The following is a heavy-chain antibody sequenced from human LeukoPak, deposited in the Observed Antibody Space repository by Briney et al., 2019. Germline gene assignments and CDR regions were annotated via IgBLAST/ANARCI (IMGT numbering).Heavy chain of an antibody. D-gene: IGHD6-13*01. CDR2: ICWNSGSI. V-gene: IGHV3-9*01. CDR3: AKDIEAAAGHFDY. CDR1: GFTFDDYA. Sequence: PGRTLRLSRAVSGFTFDDYAMHWVRQAPGKGLEWVSGICWNSGSIGYADSVKSRFTISRDKAKNPLYLQMNSLRAEGTGLYYCAKDIEAAAGHFDYWGQRTLVTVSS. J-gene: IGHJ4*02.